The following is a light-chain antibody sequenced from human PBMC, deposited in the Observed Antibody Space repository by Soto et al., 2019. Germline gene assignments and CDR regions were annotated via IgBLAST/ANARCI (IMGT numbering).Light chain of an antibody. CDR2: AAS. CDR3: QQVNSYPFT. CDR1: QGISSY. V-gene: IGKV1-9*01. Sequence: DIQLTQSPPFLSASVGDRVTITCRASQGISSYLVWYQQKPGNAPKVLIYAASILQSGVPSRFSGSASGTEFTLTISSLQPQDFATYYCQQVNSYPFTFGPGTKVDIK. J-gene: IGKJ3*01.